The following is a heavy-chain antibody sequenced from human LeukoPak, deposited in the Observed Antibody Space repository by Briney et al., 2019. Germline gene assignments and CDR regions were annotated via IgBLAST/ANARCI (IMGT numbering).Heavy chain of an antibody. CDR3: AREGATTYYYYYGMDV. D-gene: IGHD1-26*01. V-gene: IGHV6-1*01. CDR2: TYYRSKWYN. Sequence: SQTLSLTCAISGDSVSSNSAAWTWIRQSPSRGLEWLGRTYYRSKWYNDYAVSVKSRITINPDTSKNQFSLQLNSVTPEDTAVYYCAREGATTYYYYYGMDVWGQGTPVTVSS. J-gene: IGHJ6*02. CDR1: GDSVSSNSAA.